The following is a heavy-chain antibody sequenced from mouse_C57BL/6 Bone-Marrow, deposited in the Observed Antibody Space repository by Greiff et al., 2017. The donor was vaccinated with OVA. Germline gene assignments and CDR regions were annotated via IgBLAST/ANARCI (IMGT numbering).Heavy chain of an antibody. Sequence: EVMLVESGGDLVKPGGSLKLSCAASGFTFSSYGMSWVRQTPDKRLEWVATISSGGSYTYYPDSVKGRFTISRDNAKNTLYLQMSSLKSEDTAMYYCARHGYYGEFADWGQGTLVTVSA. CDR2: ISSGGSYT. J-gene: IGHJ3*01. CDR1: GFTFSSYG. V-gene: IGHV5-6*01. D-gene: IGHD2-3*01. CDR3: ARHGYYGEFAD.